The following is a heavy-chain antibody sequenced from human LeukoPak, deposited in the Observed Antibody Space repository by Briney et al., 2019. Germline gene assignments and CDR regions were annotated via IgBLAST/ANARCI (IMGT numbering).Heavy chain of an antibody. Sequence: SETLSLTCTVSGYSISSGYYWGWIRQPPGKGLEWIGSIYHSGSTYYNPSLKSRVIISVDTSKNQFSLKLSSVTAADTAIYYCASVGVTNFDYWGQGALVTVSS. CDR1: GYSISSGYY. CDR3: ASVGVTNFDY. V-gene: IGHV4-38-2*02. CDR2: IYHSGST. J-gene: IGHJ4*02. D-gene: IGHD1-26*01.